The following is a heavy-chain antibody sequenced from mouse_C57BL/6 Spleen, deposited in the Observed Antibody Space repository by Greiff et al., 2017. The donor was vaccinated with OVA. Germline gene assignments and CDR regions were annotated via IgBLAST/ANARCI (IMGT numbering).Heavy chain of an antibody. CDR3: ARYGYDRYYAMDY. Sequence: EVKVVESGPELVKPGASVKISCKASGYSFTGYYMNWVKQSPEKSLEWIGEINPSTGGTTYNQKFKAKATLTVDKSSSTAYMQLKSLTSEDSAVYYCARYGYDRYYAMDYWGQGTSVTVSS. D-gene: IGHD2-2*01. CDR2: INPSTGGT. V-gene: IGHV1-42*01. CDR1: GYSFTGYY. J-gene: IGHJ4*01.